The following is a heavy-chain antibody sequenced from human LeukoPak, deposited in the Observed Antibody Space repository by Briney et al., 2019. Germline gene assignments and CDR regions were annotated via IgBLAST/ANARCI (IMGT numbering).Heavy chain of an antibody. CDR1: GYTFTSYD. CDR2: MNPNSGNT. J-gene: IGHJ6*02. CDR3: ASRGRSGSGSYYYYGMDV. V-gene: IGHV1-8*01. Sequence: GASVKVSCKASGYTFTSYDINWVRHATGQGLELMGWMNPNSGNTGYAQKFQGRVTMTRNASISTAYMELSSLRSEDTAVYYCASRGRSGSGSYYYYGMDVWGQGTTVTVSS. D-gene: IGHD3-10*01.